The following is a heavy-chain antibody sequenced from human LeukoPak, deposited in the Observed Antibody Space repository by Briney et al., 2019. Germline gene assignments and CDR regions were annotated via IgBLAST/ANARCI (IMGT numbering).Heavy chain of an antibody. CDR3: ARASRGKYSSSSVIGYYYYMDV. CDR1: GYTITSYD. V-gene: IGHV1-8*01. CDR2: MNPNSGNT. J-gene: IGHJ6*03. D-gene: IGHD6-6*01. Sequence: GSVKVSCKASGYTITSYDINWVRQATGQGLEWMGWMNPNSGNTGYAQKFQGRVTMTRNTSISTAYMELSSLRSEDTAVYYCARASRGKYSSSSVIGYYYYMDVWGKGTTVTVSS.